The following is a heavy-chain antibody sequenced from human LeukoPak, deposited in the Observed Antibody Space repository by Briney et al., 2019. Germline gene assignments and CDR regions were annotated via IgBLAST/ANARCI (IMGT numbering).Heavy chain of an antibody. V-gene: IGHV3-33*01. J-gene: IGHJ4*02. D-gene: IGHD2-2*01. CDR2: IWYDGSNK. CDR3: AGQGGLVVPAAMDGPFDY. Sequence: PGRSLRLSCAASGFTFSSYGMHWVRQAPGKGLEWVAVIWYDGSNKYYADSVKGRFTISRDNSKNTLYLQMNSLRAEDTAVYYCAGQGGLVVPAAMDGPFDYWGQETLVTVSS. CDR1: GFTFSSYG.